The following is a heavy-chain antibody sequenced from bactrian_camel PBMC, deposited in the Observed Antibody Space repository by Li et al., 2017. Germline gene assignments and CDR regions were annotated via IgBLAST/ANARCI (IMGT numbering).Heavy chain of an antibody. V-gene: IGHV3S40*01. J-gene: IGHJ4*01. D-gene: IGHD4*01. CDR1: GYTFSSYA. Sequence: VQLVESGGGLVQPGGSLRLSCAASGYTFSSYAMGWVRQAPGKGLEWVSGISSGGGRTYYADSVKGRFTISRDNATNTVYLQMNSLKPEDTAVYYCVSLVGRPLVHQGTQVTVS. CDR2: ISSGGGRT.